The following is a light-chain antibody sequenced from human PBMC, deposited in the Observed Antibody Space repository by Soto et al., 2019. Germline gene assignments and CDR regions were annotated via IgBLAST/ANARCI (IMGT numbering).Light chain of an antibody. J-gene: IGKJ4*01. Sequence: EIALTQSPGPLSLSPGERATLSCKASQSVSSNLAWYQQKPGQAPRLIIYDASSRATGIPDRFSGGGSGTDFTLTISRLEPEDVAVYYCQQFSSYPLTFGGGTKVDIK. CDR2: DAS. CDR1: QSVSSN. CDR3: QQFSSYPLT. V-gene: IGKV3-20*01.